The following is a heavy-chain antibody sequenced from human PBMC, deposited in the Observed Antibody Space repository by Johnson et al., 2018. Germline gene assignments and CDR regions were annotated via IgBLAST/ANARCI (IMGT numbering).Heavy chain of an antibody. CDR3: AREKAYSSSSYYYYYYMDV. J-gene: IGHJ6*03. CDR2: MNPNSGNT. Sequence: QVQLVQSGAEVKKXGASXKVXCKDSGYTFTSYDINWVRQATGQGLAWMGWMNPNSGNTGYAQKFQGRVTMTRNTSISTAYMELSSLSSEDTAVYYCAREKAYSSSSYYYYYYMDVWGKGTTVTVSS. CDR1: GYTFTSYD. D-gene: IGHD6-6*01. V-gene: IGHV1-8*01.